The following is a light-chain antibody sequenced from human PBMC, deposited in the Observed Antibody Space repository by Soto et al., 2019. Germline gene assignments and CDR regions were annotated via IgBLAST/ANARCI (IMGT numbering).Light chain of an antibody. Sequence: QSVLTRPPSASRTPGQSVAISCTGTKNDIGVYDFVSWYQHHPGKAPRLIIYEVVQRPSGVPDRFSGSKSGNTASLTVSGLQAADEADYFCKSYAGSNTYVFGSGTKVTVL. V-gene: IGLV2-8*01. CDR3: KSYAGSNTYV. CDR2: EVV. J-gene: IGLJ1*01. CDR1: KNDIGVYDF.